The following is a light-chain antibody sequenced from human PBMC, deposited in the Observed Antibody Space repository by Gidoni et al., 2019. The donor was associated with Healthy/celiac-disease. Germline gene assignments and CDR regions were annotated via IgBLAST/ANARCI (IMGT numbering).Light chain of an antibody. V-gene: IGKV3-11*01. CDR3: QQRSNWPRGA. CDR2: DAP. CDR1: QSVSSY. Sequence: ELVLTQSLATLSLSPGERATLSCRASQSVSSYLAWYQQKPGQAPRLLIYDAPNRATGIPARFSGSGSGTDFTLTISRLEPEDFAVYYCQQRSNWPRGAFGPGTKVDIK. J-gene: IGKJ3*01.